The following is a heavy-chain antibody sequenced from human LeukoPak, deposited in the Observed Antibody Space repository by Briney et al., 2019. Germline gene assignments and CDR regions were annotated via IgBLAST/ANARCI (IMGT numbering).Heavy chain of an antibody. V-gene: IGHV3-7*01. CDR2: IKQDGSEK. J-gene: IGHJ6*02. CDR3: ARDSGYDSRYYYYYYGMDV. D-gene: IGHD5-12*01. Sequence: GGSLRLSCAASGFTFSSYWMSWVRQAPGKGLEWVANIKQDGSEKYYADSVKGRFTISRDNAKNSLYLQMNSLRAEDTAVYYCARDSGYDSRYYYYYYGMDVWGQGTTVTVSS. CDR1: GFTFSSYW.